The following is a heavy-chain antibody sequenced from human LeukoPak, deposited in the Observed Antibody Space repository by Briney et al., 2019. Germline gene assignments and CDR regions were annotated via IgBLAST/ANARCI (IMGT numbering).Heavy chain of an antibody. CDR3: ARPAGHDYGSSWYFDL. CDR2: IYPGDSDT. CDR1: GYSFTSYW. D-gene: IGHD4-17*01. Sequence: GESLKISCKGSGYSFTSYWISWVRQMPGKGLEWMGIIYPGDSDTRYSPSFQGQVTISADKSISTAYLQWSSLKASDTAMYYCARPAGHDYGSSWYFDLWGRGTLVTVSS. J-gene: IGHJ2*01. V-gene: IGHV5-51*01.